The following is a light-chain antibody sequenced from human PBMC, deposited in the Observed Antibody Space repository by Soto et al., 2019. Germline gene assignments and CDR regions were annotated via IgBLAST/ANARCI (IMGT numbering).Light chain of an antibody. J-gene: IGKJ4*01. CDR2: GAS. CDR3: QDYNSWPPFT. V-gene: IGKV3-15*01. Sequence: EIVLTQSPGTLSLSPGERATLSCRASQFVSSNLAWYQQKPGQAPRLLIYGASTRATGVPARFSGSGSGTDFTLTISSLQSEDFAVYYCQDYNSWPPFTFGGGTKVDIK. CDR1: QFVSSN.